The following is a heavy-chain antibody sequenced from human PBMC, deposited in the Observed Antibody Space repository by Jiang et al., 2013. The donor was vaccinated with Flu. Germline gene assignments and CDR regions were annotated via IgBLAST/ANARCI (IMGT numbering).Heavy chain of an antibody. Sequence: GSGLVKPSETLSLTCTVSGGSISSYYWSWIRQPPGKGLEWIGYIYYSGSTNYNPSLKSRVTISVDTSKNQFSLKLSSVTAADTAVYYCARSLVVITGGYYYGMDVWGQGTTVTVSS. D-gene: IGHD3-22*01. CDR1: GGSISSYY. CDR2: IYYSGST. V-gene: IGHV4-59*01. CDR3: ARSLVVITGGYYYGMDV. J-gene: IGHJ6*02.